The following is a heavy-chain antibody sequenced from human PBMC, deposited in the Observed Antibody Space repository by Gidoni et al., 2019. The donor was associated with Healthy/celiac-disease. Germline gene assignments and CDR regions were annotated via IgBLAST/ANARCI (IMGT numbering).Heavy chain of an antibody. CDR3: ARDAWGFDY. J-gene: IGHJ4*02. D-gene: IGHD3-16*01. V-gene: IGHV3-30*04. CDR1: GFTFSSYA. Sequence: QVQLVESGGGVVQPGRSLSLSCAASGFTFSSYAMHWVRQAPGKGLEWVAVISYDGRNKYYADAVKGRFTISRDNSKNTLYLQMNSLRAEDTAVYYCARDAWGFDYWGQGTLVTVSS. CDR2: ISYDGRNK.